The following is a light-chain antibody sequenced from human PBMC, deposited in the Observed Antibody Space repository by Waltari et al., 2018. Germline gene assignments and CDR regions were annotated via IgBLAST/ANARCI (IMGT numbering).Light chain of an antibody. Sequence: DIQMSQSPSSLSASVGDRVTITCRASQGISSFLNWYQQKPWKTPKLLISYITNLASGVPSRVSGSGSGTEVTLTINSLQPEDFATYYCQQAGSNPVTFGGGTKVDI. CDR1: QGISSF. CDR2: YIT. CDR3: QQAGSNPVT. J-gene: IGKJ4*01. V-gene: IGKV1-39*01.